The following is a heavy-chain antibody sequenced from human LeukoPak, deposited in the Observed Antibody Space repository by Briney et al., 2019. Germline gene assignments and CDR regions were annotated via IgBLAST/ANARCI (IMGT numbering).Heavy chain of an antibody. CDR1: GYTLTSYY. V-gene: IGHV1-46*01. D-gene: IGHD1-26*01. CDR3: ARAELRRHNWFVP. Sequence: ASAKVSCKASGYTLTSYYMHCVRQTPGQGLEWMGIINPSVGSTSYAQKFQGRVTMTRDTSTSTVYMELSSLRSEATAVYYCARAELRRHNWFVPWGQGTLVTVSS. CDR2: INPSVGST. J-gene: IGHJ5*02.